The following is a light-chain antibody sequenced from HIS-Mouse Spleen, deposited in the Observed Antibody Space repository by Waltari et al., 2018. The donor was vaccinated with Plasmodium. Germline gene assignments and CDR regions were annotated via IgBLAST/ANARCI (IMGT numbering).Light chain of an antibody. CDR2: DVS. CDR1: SSDVGGYNY. V-gene: IGLV2-11*01. J-gene: IGLJ2*01. CDR3: CSYAGSYTWV. Sequence: QSALTQPRSVSGSPGQPATISCPGTSSDVGGYNYVSWYQQHQGKAPKLMIYDVSKRPSGVPDRFSGSKSGNTASLTISGLQAEDEADYYCCSYAGSYTWVFGGGTKLTVL.